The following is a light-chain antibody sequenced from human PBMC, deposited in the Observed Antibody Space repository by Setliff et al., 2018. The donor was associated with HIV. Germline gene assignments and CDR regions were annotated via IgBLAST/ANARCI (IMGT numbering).Light chain of an antibody. V-gene: IGLV2-8*01. CDR3: SSYAGSNIYV. CDR2: EVS. CDR1: SSDVGGYNY. Sequence: QSALTQPPSASGSPGQSVTISCTGTSSDVGGYNYVSWYQQHPGKAPKLMIYEVSERPSGVPDRFSGSKFGNTASLTVSGLQAEDEADYYCSSYAGSNIYVFGTGTKVTVL. J-gene: IGLJ1*01.